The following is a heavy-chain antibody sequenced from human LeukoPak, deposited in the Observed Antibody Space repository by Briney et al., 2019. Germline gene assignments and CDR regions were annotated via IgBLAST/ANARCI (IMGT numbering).Heavy chain of an antibody. V-gene: IGHV3-21*01. Sequence: GGSLRLSCAASGFTFSSYSMNWVRQAPGKGLEWVSSISSSSSYIYYADSVKGRFTISRDNAKNSLYLQMNSPRAEDTAVYYCARDMGQPELALPVNDYWGQGTLVTVSS. CDR1: GFTFSSYS. D-gene: IGHD1-14*01. CDR3: ARDMGQPELALPVNDY. J-gene: IGHJ4*02. CDR2: ISSSSSYI.